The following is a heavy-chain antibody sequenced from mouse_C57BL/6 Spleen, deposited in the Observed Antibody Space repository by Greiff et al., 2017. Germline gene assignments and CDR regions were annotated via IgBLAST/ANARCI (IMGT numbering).Heavy chain of an antibody. J-gene: IGHJ4*01. Sequence: VQLQQPGAELVKPGASVKLSCKASGYTFTSYWMQWVKQRPGQGLEWIGEIDPSDSYTNSNQKFKGQATLTVDTSSSTAYMQLSSLTSEDSAVYYCARIGNYEHYAMDYWGQGTSVTVSS. CDR2: IDPSDSYT. CDR3: ARIGNYEHYAMDY. V-gene: IGHV1-50*01. D-gene: IGHD2-1*01. CDR1: GYTFTSYW.